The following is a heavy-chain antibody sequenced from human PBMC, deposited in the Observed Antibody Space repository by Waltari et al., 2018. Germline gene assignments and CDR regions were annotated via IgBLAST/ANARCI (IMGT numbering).Heavy chain of an antibody. J-gene: IGHJ4*02. V-gene: IGHV4-59*01. Sequence: QVQLQESGPGLVKPSETLSLTCTVSGGSISSYYWSWLRQPPGKGLEWIGYIYYSGSTNYNPSLQSRVTISIDTSKNQFSLRLTSVTAADTAVYYCARGGQLRGGFAYWGQGILVTVSS. CDR2: IYYSGST. CDR1: GGSISSYY. D-gene: IGHD2-2*01. CDR3: ARGGQLRGGFAY.